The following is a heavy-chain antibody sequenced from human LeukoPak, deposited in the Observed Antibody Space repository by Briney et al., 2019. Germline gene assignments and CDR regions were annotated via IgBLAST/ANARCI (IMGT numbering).Heavy chain of an antibody. D-gene: IGHD5-12*01. CDR3: ARDDSDYDDAFLI. V-gene: IGHV4-59*02. CDR1: GGLVAPYY. J-gene: IGHJ3*02. Sequence: PSETLSLPCSVSGGLVAPYYWNWIRQSPGKGLEWIGYIPYSGSTKYNPSLESRVSISVDTSRNQFSLKLNSVTAADTGVYYCARDDSDYDDAFLIWGQGTRVSVSS. CDR2: IPYSGST.